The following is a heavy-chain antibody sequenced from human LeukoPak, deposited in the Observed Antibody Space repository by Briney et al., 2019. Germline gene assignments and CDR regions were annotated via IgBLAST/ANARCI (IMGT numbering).Heavy chain of an antibody. CDR1: GYTFTYRY. Sequence: ASVKVSCKASGYTFTYRYLHWVRQAPGQALEWMGWITPLNGNTNYAQKFQDRVTITRDRSMSTAYMELSSLRSEDTAMYYCATSTGTMGSFGYWGQGTLVTVSS. V-gene: IGHV1-45*02. J-gene: IGHJ4*02. D-gene: IGHD1-14*01. CDR2: ITPLNGNT. CDR3: ATSTGTMGSFGY.